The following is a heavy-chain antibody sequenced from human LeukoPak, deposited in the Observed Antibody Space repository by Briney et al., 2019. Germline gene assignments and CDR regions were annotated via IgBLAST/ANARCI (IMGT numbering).Heavy chain of an antibody. D-gene: IGHD2-21*02. V-gene: IGHV3-66*01. J-gene: IGHJ3*02. Sequence: GGSLRLSCAASGFXVSSNYISWVRQAPGKGLEWVSVIYRGGSTYYADSVKGRFTISGDNSKNTVYLQMNSLRAEDTAVYYCARAPAPNCGGDCYPGAFDIWGQGRMVTVSS. CDR1: GFXVSSNY. CDR3: ARAPAPNCGGDCYPGAFDI. CDR2: IYRGGST.